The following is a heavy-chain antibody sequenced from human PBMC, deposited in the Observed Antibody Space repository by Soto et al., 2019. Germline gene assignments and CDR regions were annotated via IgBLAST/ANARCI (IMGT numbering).Heavy chain of an antibody. J-gene: IGHJ3*02. D-gene: IGHD3-22*01. CDR2: LYHSGST. V-gene: IGHV4-61*01. CDR1: GGSVSSPNSY. CDR3: AREGPNMRYYDTRGSSFDM. Sequence: PSETLSLTCTVSGGSVSSPNSYWSWIRQTPXKGLEWIGYLYHSGSTNYNPSLKSRVTISVDTSKNQFSLNLRSVTAADTAIYYCAREGPNMRYYDTRGSSFDMWGQGTLVTVSS.